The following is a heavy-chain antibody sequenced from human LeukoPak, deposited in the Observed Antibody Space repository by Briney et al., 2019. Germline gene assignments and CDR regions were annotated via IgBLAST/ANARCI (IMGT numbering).Heavy chain of an antibody. Sequence: ASVKVSCKASGNTFSDYYIHWVRQAPGQGLEWMGWMNPNSGNTGYAQKFQGRVTMTRNTSISTAYMELSSLRSEDTAVYYCARLERRRDYWGQGTLVTVSS. V-gene: IGHV1-8*02. J-gene: IGHJ4*02. CDR2: MNPNSGNT. CDR3: ARLERRRDY. CDR1: GNTFSDYY. D-gene: IGHD5-24*01.